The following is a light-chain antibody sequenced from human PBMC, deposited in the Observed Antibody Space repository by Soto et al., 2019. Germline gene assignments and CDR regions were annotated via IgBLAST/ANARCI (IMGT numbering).Light chain of an antibody. Sequence: QSVLTQPPSASGSPGQSVTISCTGTSRDVGGYNYVSWYQHHPGKAPKLIIYEVYKRPSGVPDRFSGSKSGNTAALTVSGLQAEDEADYYCSSYVGTNSYVFGTGTKVTVL. V-gene: IGLV2-8*01. CDR3: SSYVGTNSYV. J-gene: IGLJ1*01. CDR2: EVY. CDR1: SRDVGGYNY.